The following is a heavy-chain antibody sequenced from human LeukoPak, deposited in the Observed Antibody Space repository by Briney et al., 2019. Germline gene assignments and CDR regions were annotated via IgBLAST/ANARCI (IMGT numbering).Heavy chain of an antibody. J-gene: IGHJ4*02. D-gene: IGHD1-20*01. V-gene: IGHV4-4*07. Sequence: SETLSLTCTVSGGSISSYYWSWIRQPAGKGLEWIGRIYTSGSTNYNPSLKSRVTMSVDTSKNQFSLKLSSGTAADTAVYYCARDRTPSHSGYNWNDADYWGQGTLVTVSS. CDR3: ARDRTPSHSGYNWNDADY. CDR2: IYTSGST. CDR1: GGSISSYY.